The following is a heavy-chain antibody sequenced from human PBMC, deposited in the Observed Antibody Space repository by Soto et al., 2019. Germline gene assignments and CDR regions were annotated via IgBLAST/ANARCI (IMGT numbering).Heavy chain of an antibody. CDR2: IYHSGST. J-gene: IGHJ4*02. Sequence: SETLSLTCAVSGGSISSGGYSWSWIRQPPGKGLEWIGYIYHSGSTYYNPSLKSRVTISVDTSKNQFSLKLSSVTAADTAVYYCARVSYDSSGYWDYFDYWGQGTLVTVSS. D-gene: IGHD3-22*01. CDR1: GGSISSGGYS. V-gene: IGHV4-30-2*01. CDR3: ARVSYDSSGYWDYFDY.